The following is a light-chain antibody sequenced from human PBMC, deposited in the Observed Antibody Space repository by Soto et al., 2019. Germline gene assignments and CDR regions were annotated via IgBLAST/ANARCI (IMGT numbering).Light chain of an antibody. Sequence: QSVLTQPASVSGSPGQSITISCAGTSSDVGAYNYVAWYQQHPGKAPKLIVYDVTNRPSGVSNRFSGSKSGNTASLTISGLQAEDEADYYCSSFTSRSTPFVFGTGTKVTV. V-gene: IGLV2-14*01. CDR2: DVT. J-gene: IGLJ1*01. CDR3: SSFTSRSTPFV. CDR1: SSDVGAYNY.